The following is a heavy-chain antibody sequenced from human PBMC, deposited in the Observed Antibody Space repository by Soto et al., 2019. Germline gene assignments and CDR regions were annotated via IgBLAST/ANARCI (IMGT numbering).Heavy chain of an antibody. CDR2: ISAYNGNT. Sequence: ASVKVSCKASGYTFTSYGISWVRQAPGQGLEWMGWISAYNGNTNYAQKLQGRVTMTTGTSTSTAYMELRSLRSDDTAVYYCARIFIDELVFGWFDPWGQGTLVTVSS. D-gene: IGHD3-3*01. CDR3: ARIFIDELVFGWFDP. V-gene: IGHV1-18*01. CDR1: GYTFTSYG. J-gene: IGHJ5*02.